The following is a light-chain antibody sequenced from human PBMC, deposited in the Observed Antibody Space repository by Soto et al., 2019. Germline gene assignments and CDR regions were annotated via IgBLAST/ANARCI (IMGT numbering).Light chain of an antibody. CDR2: GAS. J-gene: IGKJ1*01. V-gene: IGKV3-15*01. CDR3: QQYNNWPET. Sequence: EIVVTQSPATLSVSPGERATLACRASQSVSSNLARYQKKPGQAPSLPIYGASTRATGIPARVSGCGSGTEFTVTISSLQSEDCAAYYCQQYNNWPETFGQEKKVESK. CDR1: QSVSSN.